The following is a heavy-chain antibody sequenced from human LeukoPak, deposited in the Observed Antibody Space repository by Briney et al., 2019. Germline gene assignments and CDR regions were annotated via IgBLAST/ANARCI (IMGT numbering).Heavy chain of an antibody. CDR2: ISGSGGST. D-gene: IGHD5-18*01. CDR3: ARGPNDVDTAMVAY. CDR1: GFTFSSYA. V-gene: IGHV3-23*01. J-gene: IGHJ4*02. Sequence: PGGSLRLSCAASGFTFSSYAMSWVRQAPGKGLEWVSAISGSGGSTYYADSVKGRFTISRDNSKNTLYLQMNSLRAEDTAVYYCARGPNDVDTAMVAYWGQGTLVTVSS.